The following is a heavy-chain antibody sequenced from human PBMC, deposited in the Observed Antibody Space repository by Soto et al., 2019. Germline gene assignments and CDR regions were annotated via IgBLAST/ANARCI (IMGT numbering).Heavy chain of an antibody. V-gene: IGHV3-49*03. CDR1: GFTFGDYA. CDR3: TSTVTRSYYYMDV. Sequence: TGGSLRLSCTASGFTFGDYAMSWFRQAPGKGLEWVGFIRSKAYGGTTEYAASVKGRFTISRDDSKSIAYLQMNSLKTGDTAVYYCTSTVTRSYYYMDVWGKGTTVTVSS. D-gene: IGHD4-4*01. J-gene: IGHJ6*03. CDR2: IRSKAYGGTT.